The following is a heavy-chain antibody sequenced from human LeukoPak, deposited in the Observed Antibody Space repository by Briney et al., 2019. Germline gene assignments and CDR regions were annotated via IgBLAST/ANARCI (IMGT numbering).Heavy chain of an antibody. CDR1: GGSVTSGGHY. CDR2: IYYRDST. CDR3: ARDKTVGAHGFDY. J-gene: IGHJ4*02. Sequence: SQTLSLTCTVSGGSVTSGGHYWTWIRQHPGKALEWIGYIYYRDSTYYNPSLQSRVTISVDTSKNQFSLKLSSVTAADTAVYYCARDKTVGAHGFDYWGQGTLVTVSS. V-gene: IGHV4-31*03. D-gene: IGHD1-26*01.